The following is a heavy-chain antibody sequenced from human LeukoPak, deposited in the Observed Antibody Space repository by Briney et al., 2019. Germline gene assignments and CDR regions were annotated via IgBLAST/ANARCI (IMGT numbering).Heavy chain of an antibody. CDR1: GFTFPSSA. D-gene: IGHD3-9*01. Sequence: EASVKVSCKASGFTFPSSAVQWVGQARGQRLEWIGWIVVGSGNTNYAHKFQERVTITRDMSTSTAYMELSSLRSEDMAVYYCAAPGYWHGSYGNNWFDPWGQGTLVTVSS. V-gene: IGHV1-58*01. J-gene: IGHJ5*02. CDR3: AAPGYWHGSYGNNWFDP. CDR2: IVVGSGNT.